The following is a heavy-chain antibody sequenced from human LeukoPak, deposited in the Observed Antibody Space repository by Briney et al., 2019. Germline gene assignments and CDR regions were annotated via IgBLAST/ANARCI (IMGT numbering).Heavy chain of an antibody. CDR1: GGSFSGYH. CDR3: ARGPTRYYFDC. D-gene: IGHD4-17*01. CDR2: INHSGST. J-gene: IGHJ4*02. Sequence: SETLSLTCAVYGGSFSGYHWSWLRQPPGKGPEWVGEINHSGSTNYTPSLKSRVTISVDTSKNQFSLKLSSVIAEDTAVYYCARGPTRYYFDCWGQGTLVTVSS. V-gene: IGHV4-34*01.